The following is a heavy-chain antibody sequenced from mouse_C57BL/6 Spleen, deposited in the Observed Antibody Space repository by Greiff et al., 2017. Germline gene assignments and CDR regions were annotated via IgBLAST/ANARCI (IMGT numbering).Heavy chain of an antibody. CDR3: AREKDYYGSRGNWYFDV. Sequence: EVQLVESGPELVKPGASVKISCKASGYSFTDYNMNWVKQSNGKSLEWIGVINPNYGTTSYNQKFKGKATLTVDQSSSTAYMQLNSLTSADSAVYYCAREKDYYGSRGNWYFDVWGTGTTVTVSS. V-gene: IGHV1-39*01. CDR2: INPNYGTT. J-gene: IGHJ1*03. D-gene: IGHD1-1*01. CDR1: GYSFTDYN.